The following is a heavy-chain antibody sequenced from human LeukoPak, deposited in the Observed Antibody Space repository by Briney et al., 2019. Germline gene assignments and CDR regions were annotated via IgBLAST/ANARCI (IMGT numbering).Heavy chain of an antibody. CDR3: ARHAGGYCSSTSCYSYYYGMDV. V-gene: IGHV5-51*01. J-gene: IGHJ6*02. Sequence: GESLKISCKGSGYRFTSYWIGWVRQMPGKGLEWMGIIYPGDSDTRYSPSFQGQVTISADKSISTAYLQLSSLKASDTAMYYCARHAGGYCSSTSCYSYYYGMDVWGQGTTVTVSS. CDR2: IYPGDSDT. D-gene: IGHD2-2*01. CDR1: GYRFTSYW.